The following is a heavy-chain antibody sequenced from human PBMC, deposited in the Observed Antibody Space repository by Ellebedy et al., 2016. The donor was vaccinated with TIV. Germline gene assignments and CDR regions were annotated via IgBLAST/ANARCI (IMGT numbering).Heavy chain of an antibody. CDR3: AREPLPNPGIAAEEHYYYGMDV. V-gene: IGHV3-33*08. D-gene: IGHD6-13*01. Sequence: PGGSLRLSCAASGFTFSSYGMHWVRQAPGKGLEWVAVIWYDGSNKYYADSVKGRFTISRDNSKNTLYLQMNSLRAEDTAVYYCAREPLPNPGIAAEEHYYYGMDVWGQGTTVTVSS. CDR1: GFTFSSYG. CDR2: IWYDGSNK. J-gene: IGHJ6*02.